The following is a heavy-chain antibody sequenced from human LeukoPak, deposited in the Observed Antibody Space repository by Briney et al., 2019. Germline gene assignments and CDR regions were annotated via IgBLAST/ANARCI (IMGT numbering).Heavy chain of an antibody. D-gene: IGHD3-3*01. J-gene: IGHJ4*02. Sequence: SETLSLTCAVYGGSFSGYYWSWIRQPPGKGLEWIGEINHSGSTNYNPSLKSRVTISVDTSKNQFSLKLSSVTAADTAVYYCARAALRFLEWLSPKYYFDYWGQGTLVTVSS. V-gene: IGHV4-34*01. CDR1: GGSFSGYY. CDR2: INHSGST. CDR3: ARAALRFLEWLSPKYYFDY.